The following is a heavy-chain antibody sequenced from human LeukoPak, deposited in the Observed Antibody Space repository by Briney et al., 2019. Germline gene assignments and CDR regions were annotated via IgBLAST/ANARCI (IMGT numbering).Heavy chain of an antibody. CDR3: ARGLAARTVDY. D-gene: IGHD6-6*01. CDR1: GGSFSGYY. V-gene: IGHV4-34*01. Sequence: SETLSLTCAVYGGSFSGYYWSWIRQPPGKGLEWIGEINHSGSTNYNPSLKSRVTISVDTSKNQSSLKLSSVTAADTAVYYCARGLAARTVDYWGQGTLVTVSS. J-gene: IGHJ4*02. CDR2: INHSGST.